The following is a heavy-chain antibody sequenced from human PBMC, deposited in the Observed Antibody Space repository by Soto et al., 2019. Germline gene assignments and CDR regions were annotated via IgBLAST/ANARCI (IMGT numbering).Heavy chain of an antibody. Sequence: GGSLRLSCAASGFTFSSYAMSWVRQAPGKGLEWVSAISGSGGSTYYADSVKGRFAISRDNSKNTLYLQMNSLRAEDTAVYYCAKDQSFGYDSSGHDYWGQGTLVTVSS. CDR1: GFTFSSYA. V-gene: IGHV3-23*01. D-gene: IGHD3-22*01. J-gene: IGHJ4*02. CDR2: ISGSGGST. CDR3: AKDQSFGYDSSGHDY.